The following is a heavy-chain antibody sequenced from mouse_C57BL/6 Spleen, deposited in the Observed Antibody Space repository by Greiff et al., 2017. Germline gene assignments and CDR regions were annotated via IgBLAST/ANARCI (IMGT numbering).Heavy chain of an antibody. J-gene: IGHJ4*01. D-gene: IGHD2-3*01. CDR3: AKHEGDDGYYVGAMDY. CDR1: GFSLTSYG. CDR2: LWGGGST. V-gene: IGHV2-9*01. Sequence: VMLVESGPGLVAPSQSLSITCTVSGFSLTSYGVDWVRQPPGKGLEWLGVLWGGGSTNNNSALMSRLSISKDNSKSQVFLKMNSLQTDDTAMYYCAKHEGDDGYYVGAMDYWGQGTSVTVSS.